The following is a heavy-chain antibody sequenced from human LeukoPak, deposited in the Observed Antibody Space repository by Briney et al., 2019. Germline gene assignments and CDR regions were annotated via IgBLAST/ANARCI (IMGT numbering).Heavy chain of an antibody. D-gene: IGHD3-9*01. CDR2: IYYSGST. CDR3: ARAPGVLRYFDWPLTFDY. V-gene: IGHV4-31*03. Sequence: SETLSLTCTVSGGSIGSGGYYWSWIRQHPGKGLEWIGYIYYSGSTYYNPSLKSRVTISVDTSKNQFSLKLSSVTAADTAVYYCARAPGVLRYFDWPLTFDYWGQGTLVTVSS. CDR1: GGSIGSGGYY. J-gene: IGHJ4*02.